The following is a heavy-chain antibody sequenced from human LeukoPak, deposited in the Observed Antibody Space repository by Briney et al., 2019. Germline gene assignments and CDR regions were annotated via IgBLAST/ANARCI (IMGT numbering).Heavy chain of an antibody. Sequence: GGSLRLSCAASGFIFSNYAMHWVRQAPGKGLEWVAVISYDGSNKDYADSLKGRFTISRDDSNNTLYLQMNSLRSDDTAIYFRARDNNADCWGQGTLVTVSS. D-gene: IGHD2-15*01. CDR2: ISYDGSNK. CDR3: ARDNNADC. J-gene: IGHJ4*02. V-gene: IGHV3-30-3*01. CDR1: GFIFSNYA.